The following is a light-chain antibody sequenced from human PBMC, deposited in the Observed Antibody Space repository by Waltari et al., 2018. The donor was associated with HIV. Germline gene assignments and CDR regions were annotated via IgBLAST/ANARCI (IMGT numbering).Light chain of an antibody. V-gene: IGLV2-14*01. CDR2: EVS. J-gene: IGLJ3*02. CDR3: NSYTKNNTWV. Sequence: QSALTQPASVSGSPGQSITISCTGTRSDVGGYNYVSWYQHYPGKAPKLRIYEVSNLPSGGSNRVACSKSGSTASLTISGLQAEDEADYYCNSYTKNNTWVFGGGTKLTVL. CDR1: RSDVGGYNY.